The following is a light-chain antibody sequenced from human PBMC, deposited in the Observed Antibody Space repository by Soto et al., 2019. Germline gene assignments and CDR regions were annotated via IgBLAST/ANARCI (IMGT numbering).Light chain of an antibody. CDR2: EGS. Sequence: QSALTQPASVSGSPGQSMTISCTGTSIDVGSYNLVSWYQQHPGKAPKLMIYEGSKRPSGVSNRFSGSKSGNTASLTISGLQAEDEADYYCCSYAGSSTVVFGGGTKLTVL. V-gene: IGLV2-23*01. J-gene: IGLJ2*01. CDR3: CSYAGSSTVV. CDR1: SIDVGSYNL.